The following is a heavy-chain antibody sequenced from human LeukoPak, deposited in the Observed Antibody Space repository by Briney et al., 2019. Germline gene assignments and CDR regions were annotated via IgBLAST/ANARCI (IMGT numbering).Heavy chain of an antibody. CDR3: AKDRVGSQLERPGWFDP. V-gene: IGHV3-23*01. Sequence: GASLRLYCAASGFTFISYAMSLGRQAPGKGLDLVSAISGSGGSTYYADSVKGRFTISRDNSKNTLYLQMNSLRAEDTAVYYCAKDRVGSQLERPGWFDPWGQGTLVTVSS. D-gene: IGHD1-1*01. J-gene: IGHJ5*02. CDR1: GFTFISYA. CDR2: ISGSGGST.